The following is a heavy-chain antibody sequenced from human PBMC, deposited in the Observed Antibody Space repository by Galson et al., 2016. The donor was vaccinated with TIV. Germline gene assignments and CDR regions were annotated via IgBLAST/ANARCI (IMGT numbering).Heavy chain of an antibody. CDR1: GFTFSNYW. D-gene: IGHD2-2*01. CDR2: INQDGSKK. V-gene: IGHV3-7*01. J-gene: IGHJ2*01. CDR3: ARDLLVEVPAAIYFDL. Sequence: SLRLSCAASGFTFSNYWMSWIRQAPGKGLERVANINQDGSKKYYVDSVKGRFTISRDNAKNSLYLQMNSLRAEDTAVYYCARDLLVEVPAAIYFDLWGRGTLLTVST.